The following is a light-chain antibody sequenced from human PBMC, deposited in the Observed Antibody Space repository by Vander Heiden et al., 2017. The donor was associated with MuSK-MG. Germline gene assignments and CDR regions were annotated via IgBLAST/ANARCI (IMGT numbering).Light chain of an antibody. CDR2: EVS. Sequence: QSALIQPASVSGSPGQSITISCTGTSSDVGGYNLLSWYQQHPGKAPKRMIYEVSDRPSGVSNRFSGSKSGNTASLTISGLQAEDEADYYCSSYTSSNAGVFGTGTKVTVL. V-gene: IGLV2-14*01. CDR3: SSYTSSNAGV. J-gene: IGLJ1*01. CDR1: SSDVGGYNL.